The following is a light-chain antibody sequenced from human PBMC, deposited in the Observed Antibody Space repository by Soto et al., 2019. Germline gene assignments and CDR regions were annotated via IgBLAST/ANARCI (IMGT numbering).Light chain of an antibody. CDR2: DVS. CDR1: SSDVGGYNY. V-gene: IGLV2-11*01. J-gene: IGLJ1*01. CDR3: CSYAGSYTYV. Sequence: QSALTQPRSVSGSPGQSVTISCTGSSSDVGGYNYVSWYQQHPGKAPKLMIYDVSKRPSGVPDRFSGSKSGNMASLTISGLQAEDEADYYCCSYAGSYTYVFGTRTKLTVL.